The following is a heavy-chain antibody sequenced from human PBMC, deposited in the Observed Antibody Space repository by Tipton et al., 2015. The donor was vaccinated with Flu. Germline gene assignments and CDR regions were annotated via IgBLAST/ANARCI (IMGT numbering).Heavy chain of an antibody. CDR1: GFTFSNYG. CDR2: ISYDGSNK. Sequence: QLVQSGGGVVQPGKSLRLSCAASGFTFSNYGMHWVRQAPGKGLEWVAVISYDGSNKYYADSVKGRFTISRDNSKNTLNLQANSLRAEDTALYFCAKALRSRYYYDSSGHDFYYKDGMDVWGQGTTVTVSS. D-gene: IGHD3-22*01. J-gene: IGHJ6*02. V-gene: IGHV3-30*18. CDR3: AKALRSRYYYDSSGHDFYYKDGMDV.